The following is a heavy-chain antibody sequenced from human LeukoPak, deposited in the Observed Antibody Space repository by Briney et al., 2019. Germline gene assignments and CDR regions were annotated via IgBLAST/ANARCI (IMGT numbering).Heavy chain of an antibody. J-gene: IGHJ4*02. D-gene: IGHD2-8*02. V-gene: IGHV3-23*01. Sequence: PGGSLRLSCVFKGLTSRSYGMNWVRQAPGMGLEWVSRISGNSHKTFYADSVAGRFTVSRDDSKNTMSLQMDSLRVEDTALYYCTNDGNTVYGFDNWGQGTLVTVSS. CDR1: GLTSRSYG. CDR2: ISGNSHKT. CDR3: TNDGNTVYGFDN.